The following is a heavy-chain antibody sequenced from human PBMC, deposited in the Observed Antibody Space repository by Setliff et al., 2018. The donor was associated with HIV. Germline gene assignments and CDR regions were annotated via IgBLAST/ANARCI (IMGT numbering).Heavy chain of an antibody. CDR1: GDSVNSGSYY. V-gene: IGHV4-61*09. J-gene: IGHJ4*02. Sequence: SETLSLTCSVSGDSVNSGSYYWSWIRQAAGKGLEWIGHVYTTGTTTYNPSLKSRVSISVDTSNNQFSLKVFSLTAADTAIYYCARHGDDMGADYFDLWGLGTLVTVSS. D-gene: IGHD1-1*01. CDR3: ARHGDDMGADYFDL. CDR2: VYTTGTT.